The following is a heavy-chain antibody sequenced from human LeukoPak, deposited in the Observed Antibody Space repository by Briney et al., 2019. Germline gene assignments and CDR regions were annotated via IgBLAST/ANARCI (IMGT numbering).Heavy chain of an antibody. Sequence: SETLSLTCSVSGGSISSSSYYWGWIRQPPGKGLEWIGSIYYSGSAYYNPSLKSRVTVSVDTSKNQFSLKLTSVTAADTAVYYCARXXXXXTTCYAGSYYFDYWGQGTLVTVSS. CDR2: IYYSGSA. D-gene: IGHD2-2*01. CDR3: ARXXXXXTTCYAGSYYFDY. V-gene: IGHV4-39*01. J-gene: IGHJ4*02. CDR1: GGSISSSSYY.